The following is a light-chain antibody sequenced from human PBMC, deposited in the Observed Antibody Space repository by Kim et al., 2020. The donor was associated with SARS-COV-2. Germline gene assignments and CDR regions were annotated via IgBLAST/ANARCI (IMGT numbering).Light chain of an antibody. CDR2: SNT. CDR3: AAWDDSLKAFV. J-gene: IGLJ1*01. Sequence: GQRVSISCSGRKSNIGTNTVTWYQQLPGTAPKLLIFSNTQRPSSVPDRFSGSKSGTSASLTISGLQSEDEADYYCAAWDDSLKAFVCGAGTKVTVL. V-gene: IGLV1-44*01. CDR1: KSNIGTNT.